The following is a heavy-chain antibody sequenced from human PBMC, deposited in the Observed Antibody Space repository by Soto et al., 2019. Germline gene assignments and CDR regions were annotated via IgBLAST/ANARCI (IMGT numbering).Heavy chain of an antibody. V-gene: IGHV3-9*01. D-gene: IGHD6-19*01. CDR1: GFTFDDYA. CDR2: ISWNSGSI. J-gene: IGHJ4*02. CDR3: AKDISPSPAGYFDY. Sequence: GGSLRLSCAASGFTFDDYAMHWVRQAPGKGLEWVSGISWNSGSIGYADSVKGRFTISRDNAKNSLYLQMNSLRAEDTAVYYCAKDISPSPAGYFDYWGQGTLVTVSS.